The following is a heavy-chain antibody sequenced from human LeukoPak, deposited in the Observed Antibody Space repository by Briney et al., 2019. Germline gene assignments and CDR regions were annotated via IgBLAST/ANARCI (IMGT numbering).Heavy chain of an antibody. D-gene: IGHD3-22*01. V-gene: IGHV4-38-2*02. Sequence: SETLSLTCTVSGYSISSGYYWGWIRQPPGKGLEWIGSIYHSGSTYYNPSLKSRVTISVDTSKNQFSLKLSSVTAADTAVYYCARGRYDSSGYYPLPFDYWGQGTLVTVSS. J-gene: IGHJ4*02. CDR1: GYSISSGYY. CDR3: ARGRYDSSGYYPLPFDY. CDR2: IYHSGST.